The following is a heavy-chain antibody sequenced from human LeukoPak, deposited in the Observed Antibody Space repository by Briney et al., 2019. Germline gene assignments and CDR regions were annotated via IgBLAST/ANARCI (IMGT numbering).Heavy chain of an antibody. CDR1: GGSFSGYY. CDR3: ARVPLQLWRYYYGMDV. D-gene: IGHD5-18*01. V-gene: IGHV4-34*01. CDR2: INHSGST. J-gene: IGHJ6*02. Sequence: KTSETLSLTRAVYGGSFSGYYWSWIRQPPGKGLEWIGEINHSGSTNYNPSLKSRVTISVDTSKNQFSLKLSSVTAADTAVYYCARVPLQLWRYYYGMDVWGQGTTVTVSS.